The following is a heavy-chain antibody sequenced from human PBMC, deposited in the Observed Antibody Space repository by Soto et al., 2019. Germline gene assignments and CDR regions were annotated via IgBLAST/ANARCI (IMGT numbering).Heavy chain of an antibody. CDR2: ISSSSSYI. CDR1: GLTINTYS. J-gene: IGHJ4*02. CDR3: XXXXXXXXXXGFNY. D-gene: IGHD2-15*01. V-gene: IGHV3-21*01. Sequence: EVQLEESGGGLVKPGGSLRLSCVASGLTINTYSMMWVRQAPGKGLEWVSSISSSSSYIYYADSVKGRFTISRDNAKXXXXXXXXXXXXXXXXXXXXXXXXXXXXXXGFNYWGQGTLVTVSS.